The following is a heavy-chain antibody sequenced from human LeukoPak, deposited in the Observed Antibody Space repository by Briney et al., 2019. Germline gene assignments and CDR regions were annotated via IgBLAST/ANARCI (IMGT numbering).Heavy chain of an antibody. V-gene: IGHV1-46*01. J-gene: IGHJ1*01. Sequence: ASVKVSCEASGYTFTSYYMHWVRQAPGQGLEWMGIINPSGGSTSYAQKFQGRVTMTRDTSTSTVYMELSSLRSEDTAVYYCARESRELAYCGGDCYPEYFQHWGQGTLVTVSS. CDR1: GYTFTSYY. CDR3: ARESRELAYCGGDCYPEYFQH. D-gene: IGHD2-21*02. CDR2: INPSGGST.